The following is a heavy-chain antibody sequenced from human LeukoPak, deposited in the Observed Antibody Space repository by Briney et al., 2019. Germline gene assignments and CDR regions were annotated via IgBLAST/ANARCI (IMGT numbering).Heavy chain of an antibody. CDR1: GFTFASSA. CDR3: AAGEYYYDSSGYYLGY. J-gene: IGHJ4*02. D-gene: IGHD3-22*01. Sequence: SVKVSCKASGFTFASSAMQWVRQARGQRLEWIGWIVVGSGNTNYAQKFQERVTITRDMSTSTAYMELSSLRSEDAAVYYCAAGEYYYDSSGYYLGYWGQGTLVTVSS. V-gene: IGHV1-58*02. CDR2: IVVGSGNT.